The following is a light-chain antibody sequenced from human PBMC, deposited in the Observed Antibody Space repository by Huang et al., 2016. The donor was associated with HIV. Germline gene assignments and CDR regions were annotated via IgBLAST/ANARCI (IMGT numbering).Light chain of an antibody. CDR1: QSLLHSNGYNY. V-gene: IGKV2-28*01. J-gene: IGKJ2*01. CDR2: LGS. CDR3: IQALRTPRT. Sequence: DIVMTQSPPSLSVTPGEPASISCRSSQSLLHSNGYNYLDWYQQKPGQAPQLLIYLGSNRATGVPDRFSGSGSGTHFTLKISRVEAEDVGVYYCIQALRTPRTFGQGTKLEIK.